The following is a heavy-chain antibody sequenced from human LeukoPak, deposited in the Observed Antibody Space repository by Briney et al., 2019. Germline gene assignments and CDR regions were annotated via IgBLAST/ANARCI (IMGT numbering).Heavy chain of an antibody. J-gene: IGHJ4*02. Sequence: SETLSLTCTVSGYSISSDYYWGWIRQPPGKGLEWIGSIHHSGRTYYNPSLKSRVTISVDTSKNQFSLKLSSVTAADTAVYYCARERRRGYCSSTSCYAYFDYWGQGTLVTVSS. CDR3: ARERRRGYCSSTSCYAYFDY. V-gene: IGHV4-38-2*02. D-gene: IGHD2-2*01. CDR1: GYSISSDYY. CDR2: IHHSGRT.